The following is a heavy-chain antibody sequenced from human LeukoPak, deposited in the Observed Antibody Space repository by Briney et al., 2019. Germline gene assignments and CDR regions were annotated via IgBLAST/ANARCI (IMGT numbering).Heavy chain of an antibody. CDR2: IYPGDSET. CDR1: GYNFIGYR. Sequence: GESLKISCKGSGYNFIGYRIVWVRQMPGKGLEWMGIIYPGDSETRYSPSFQGQVTISADKSISTAYLQWSSLKASDTAMYYCARRRDLYSGSYYPFDYWGQGTLVTVSS. CDR3: ARRRDLYSGSYYPFDY. J-gene: IGHJ4*02. D-gene: IGHD1-26*01. V-gene: IGHV5-51*01.